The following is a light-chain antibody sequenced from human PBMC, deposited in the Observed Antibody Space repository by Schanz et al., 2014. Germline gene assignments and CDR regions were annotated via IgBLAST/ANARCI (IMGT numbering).Light chain of an antibody. V-gene: IGKV4-1*01. CDR3: QQTCSAPLT. CDR2: WAS. CDR1: QSVLYSSNNKNY. Sequence: DIVMTQSPDSLTVSLGERATINCKSSQSVLYSSNNKNYLAWYQQKPGQPPKLLIYWASTRESGVPDRFSGSGSGTDFTLTISSLQPEGVATYYGQQTCSAPLTFGGGTKVEIK. J-gene: IGKJ4*01.